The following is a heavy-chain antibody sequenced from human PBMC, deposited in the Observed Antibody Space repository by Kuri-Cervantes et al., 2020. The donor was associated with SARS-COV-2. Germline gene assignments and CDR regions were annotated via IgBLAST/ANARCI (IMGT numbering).Heavy chain of an antibody. CDR3: ARVEMATQIDY. CDR2: IYSAGNT. J-gene: IGHJ4*02. CDR1: GFTVSRGY. Sequence: LSLTCATSGFTVSRGYMSWVRQAPGKGLEWVSLIYSAGNTYYAASVKGRFTISRDDSNNTLYLQMNSLRAEDTAVYYCARVEMATQIDYWGQGTLVTVSS. V-gene: IGHV3-53*01. D-gene: IGHD5-24*01.